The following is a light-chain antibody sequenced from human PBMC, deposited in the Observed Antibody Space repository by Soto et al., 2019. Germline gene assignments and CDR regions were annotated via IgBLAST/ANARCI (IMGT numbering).Light chain of an antibody. CDR3: SSYKSGSTPWV. J-gene: IGLJ3*02. CDR2: EVS. Sequence: QSALTQPASVSGSPGQSITISCTGTSSDVGGYKYVSWYQQYPGKAPKLMIYEVSNRPSGVSNRFSGSKSGNKASLTISGLQAEDEANYYCSSYKSGSTPWVFGGGTKLTVL. CDR1: SSDVGGYKY. V-gene: IGLV2-14*01.